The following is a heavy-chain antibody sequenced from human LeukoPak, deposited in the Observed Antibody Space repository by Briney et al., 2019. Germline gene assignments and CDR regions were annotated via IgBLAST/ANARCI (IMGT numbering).Heavy chain of an antibody. V-gene: IGHV3-23*01. CDR1: GFTFSSYA. D-gene: IGHD2-15*01. CDR2: ISGSGGST. Sequence: GGSLRLSCAASGFTFSSYAMSWVRQAPGKGLEWVSAISGSGGSTYYADSVKGRFTISRDNSKNTLYLQMNSLRAEDTAVYYCAKDQAKPGYCSGGSCYTGPNWGQGTMVTVSS. J-gene: IGHJ4*02. CDR3: AKDQAKPGYCSGGSCYTGPN.